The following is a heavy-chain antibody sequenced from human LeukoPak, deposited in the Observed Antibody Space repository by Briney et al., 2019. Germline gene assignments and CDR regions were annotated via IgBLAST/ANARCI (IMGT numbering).Heavy chain of an antibody. D-gene: IGHD2-2*01. CDR3: ARRSCSSTSCLLDY. J-gene: IGHJ4*02. CDR1: GFTFSSYE. CDR2: ISTSGTTI. Sequence: PGGSLRLSCSASGFTFSSYEMNWVRQAPGKGLEWLSYISTSGTTIFYAESLKGRFTISRDNAKNSLWLQVNSLRAEDTAVYFCARRSCSSTSCLLDYWGQGTLVTVSS. V-gene: IGHV3-48*03.